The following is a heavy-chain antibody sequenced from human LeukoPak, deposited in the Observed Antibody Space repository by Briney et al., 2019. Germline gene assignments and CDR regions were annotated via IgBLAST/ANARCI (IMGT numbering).Heavy chain of an antibody. J-gene: IGHJ4*02. D-gene: IGHD5-18*01. CDR2: INPNSGGT. Sequence: EASVKVSCKASGYTFTGYYMHWVRQAPGQGLEWMGWINPNSGGTNYAQKFQGRVTMTRDTSISTAYMELSRLRSDDTAVYYCARVRRPGYSYVSRLAAGGSETDYWGQGTLVTVSS. CDR1: GYTFTGYY. CDR3: ARVRRPGYSYVSRLAAGGSETDY. V-gene: IGHV1-2*02.